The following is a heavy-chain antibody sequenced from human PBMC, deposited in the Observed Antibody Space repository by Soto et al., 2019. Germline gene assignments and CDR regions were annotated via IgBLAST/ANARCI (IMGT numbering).Heavy chain of an antibody. J-gene: IGHJ5*02. Sequence: SETLSLTCTVSGGSISSSSYYWGWIRQPPGKGLEWIGSIYYSGSTYYNPSLKSRVTISVDTSKNQFSLKLSSVTAADTAVYYCARRRVHYGSGSYNVGGNWFDPWGQGTLVTVSS. CDR3: ARRRVHYGSGSYNVGGNWFDP. D-gene: IGHD3-10*01. CDR2: IYYSGST. CDR1: GGSISSSSYY. V-gene: IGHV4-39*01.